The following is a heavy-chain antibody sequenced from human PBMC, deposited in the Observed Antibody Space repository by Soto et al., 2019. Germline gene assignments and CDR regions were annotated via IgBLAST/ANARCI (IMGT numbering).Heavy chain of an antibody. CDR3: LKRGRNWGAFDF. D-gene: IGHD7-27*01. Sequence: VQLLESGGDLVQPGGSLRLSCVASGFILNNYAMRWVRQAPGKGLEWVSNLGGTDGDSAGVQWYEESVKGRFTISRDSSANTLFLPMDNLRAEDSALYYCLKRGRNWGAFDFWGQGTTVVVSS. CDR1: GFILNNYA. J-gene: IGHJ3*01. CDR2: LGGTDGDSAGVQ. V-gene: IGHV3-23*01.